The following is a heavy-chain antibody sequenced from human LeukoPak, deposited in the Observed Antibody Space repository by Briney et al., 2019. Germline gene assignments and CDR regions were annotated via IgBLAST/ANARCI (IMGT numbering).Heavy chain of an antibody. D-gene: IGHD6-19*01. Sequence: PGGSLRLSCAASGFTLSSYEMNWVRQAPGKGLEWISYISSSGRTGYYADSVKGRFTLSRDNAKNSLYLQMNSLRAEDTAVYYCAKPISGSSGWDAFDIWGQGTMVTVSS. CDR2: ISSSGRTG. J-gene: IGHJ3*02. CDR1: GFTLSSYE. CDR3: AKPISGSSGWDAFDI. V-gene: IGHV3-48*03.